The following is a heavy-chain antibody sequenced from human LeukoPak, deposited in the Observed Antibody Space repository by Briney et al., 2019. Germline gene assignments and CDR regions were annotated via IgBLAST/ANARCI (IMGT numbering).Heavy chain of an antibody. CDR1: GHTFTNYD. CDR2: ASTDSGNS. Sequence: ASVKVSCKASGHTFTNYDINWVRQATGQGLEWLGWASTDSGNSDSAQKFQGRITLTRDTSISTVFLELRNLRSDDTAVYYCARGVSRGVDYWGQGTLVTVSS. D-gene: IGHD3-16*01. CDR3: ARGVSRGVDY. J-gene: IGHJ4*02. V-gene: IGHV1-8*02.